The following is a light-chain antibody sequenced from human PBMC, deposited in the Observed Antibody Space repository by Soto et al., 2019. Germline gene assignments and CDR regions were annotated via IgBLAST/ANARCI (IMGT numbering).Light chain of an antibody. V-gene: IGKV3-20*01. CDR3: QQYAGSPLS. CDR1: QSVTTY. CDR2: GAS. Sequence: EVVLTQSPATLSLSLGEKATFSCRASQSVTTYVAWYQQKRGQAPRLLIYGASGRAAGIPDRFSASGSGTDFTFTISTLEPDDFAVYYCQQYAGSPLSFGGGTKVDIK. J-gene: IGKJ4*01.